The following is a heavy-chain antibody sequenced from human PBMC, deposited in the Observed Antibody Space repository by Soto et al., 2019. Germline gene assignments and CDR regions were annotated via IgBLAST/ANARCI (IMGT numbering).Heavy chain of an antibody. Sequence: GGSLRLSCAASGFTFSNAWMSWVRQAPGKGLEWVGRIKSKTDGGTTDYAAPVKGRFTISRDDSKNTLYLQMNSLKTEDTAVYYCTTDRVDNWIHQGSDIYFDYWGQGTLVTVSS. CDR3: TTDRVDNWIHQGSDIYFDY. CDR2: IKSKTDGGTT. D-gene: IGHD1-1*01. CDR1: GFTFSNAW. V-gene: IGHV3-15*01. J-gene: IGHJ4*02.